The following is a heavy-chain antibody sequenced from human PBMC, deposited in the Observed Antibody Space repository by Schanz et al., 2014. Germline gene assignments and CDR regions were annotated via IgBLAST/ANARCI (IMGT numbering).Heavy chain of an antibody. V-gene: IGHV3-30*04. CDR1: GFTFSNYA. Sequence: QVQLVESGGGVVRPGGSLRLSCAGSGFTFSNYAIHWVRQAPGKGLEWVAVMWNDGIKTHYADSGKGRFTISRDNSKNTVYLQMNSLRTDDTAMYYCARGVRIDYWGQGTLVTVSS. D-gene: IGHD3-3*01. CDR2: MWNDGIKT. J-gene: IGHJ4*02. CDR3: ARGVRIDY.